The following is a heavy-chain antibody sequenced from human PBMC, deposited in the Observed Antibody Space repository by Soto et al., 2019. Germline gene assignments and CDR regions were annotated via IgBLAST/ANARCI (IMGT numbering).Heavy chain of an antibody. D-gene: IGHD1-1*01. CDR3: ARGRYGDH. V-gene: IGHV1-18*01. Sequence: QVHLVQSGAEVKKPGASVKVSCKGSGYDFTTYGITWVRQAPGQGLEWMAWISAHNGNTDYAQKLQGRVTVTRDTSTSTAYMELRSLRSDDTAVYYCARGRYGDHWGQGALVTVSS. J-gene: IGHJ4*02. CDR2: ISAHNGNT. CDR1: GYDFTTYG.